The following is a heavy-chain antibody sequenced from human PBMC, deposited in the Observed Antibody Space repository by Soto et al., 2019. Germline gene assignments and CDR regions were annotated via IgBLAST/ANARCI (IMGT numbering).Heavy chain of an antibody. J-gene: IGHJ4*02. D-gene: IGHD3-10*01. V-gene: IGHV4-31*11. Sequence: PSETLSLTCAVSGGSISSGGYYWSWIRQHPGKGLEWIGYIYYSGSTYYNPSLKSRVTISVDTSKNQFSLKLSSVTAADTAVYYCAGVRGATQPGFDYWGQGTLVTVSS. CDR3: AGVRGATQPGFDY. CDR1: GGSISSGGYY. CDR2: IYYSGST.